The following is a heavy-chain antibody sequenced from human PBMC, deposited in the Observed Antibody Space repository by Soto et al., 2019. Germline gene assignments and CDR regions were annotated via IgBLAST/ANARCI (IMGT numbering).Heavy chain of an antibody. J-gene: IGHJ4*02. CDR3: TTDGNGVKEYCSGGSCLFDY. D-gene: IGHD2-15*01. Sequence: GGSLRLSCAASGFTFSNAWMNWVRQAPGKGLEWVGRIKSKTDGGTTDYAAPVKGRFTISRDDSKNTLYLQMNSLKTEDTAVYYCTTDGNGVKEYCSGGSCLFDYWGQGTLVTVSS. V-gene: IGHV3-15*07. CDR1: GFTFSNAW. CDR2: IKSKTDGGTT.